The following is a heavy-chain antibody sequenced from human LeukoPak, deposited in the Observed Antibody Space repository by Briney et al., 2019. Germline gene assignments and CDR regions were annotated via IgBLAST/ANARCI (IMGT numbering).Heavy chain of an antibody. Sequence: GGSLRLSCAASRFIFSTYWMHWVRQAPGKGLVWVSRINSDGSRTNYADSVKGRFTISRDNAKNTLYLQMNSLRAEDTAIYYCARDVGEYQILGFDYWGQGTLVTVSP. D-gene: IGHD3-10*01. CDR1: RFIFSTYW. J-gene: IGHJ4*02. V-gene: IGHV3-74*01. CDR3: ARDVGEYQILGFDY. CDR2: INSDGSRT.